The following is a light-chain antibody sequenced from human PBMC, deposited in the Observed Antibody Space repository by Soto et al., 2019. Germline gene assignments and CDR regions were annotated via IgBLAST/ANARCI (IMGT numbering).Light chain of an antibody. J-gene: IGKJ1*01. CDR1: QSVNRQ. V-gene: IGKV3-15*01. CDR2: QTC. Sequence: EIVMTKSPASLSVTPEEGVTLSSRAGQSVNRQVLCHQPGPGQARRHPTYQTCASAAGIRARFSGSGSVTEFTLTISSLQSEYFALYYCQHTLKWPPTFGQGTKVDIK. CDR3: QHTLKWPPT.